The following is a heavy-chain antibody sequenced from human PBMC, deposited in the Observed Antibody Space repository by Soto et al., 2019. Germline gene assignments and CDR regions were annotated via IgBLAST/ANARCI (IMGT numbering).Heavy chain of an antibody. CDR1: GGSFSGYY. J-gene: IGHJ4*02. V-gene: IGHV4-34*01. CDR3: ARQAVAGSYYFDY. Sequence: SVTLSLTCAVYGGSFSGYYWSLIRQPPGKGLEWIGDINYSGSTYYNPSLKSRVTISVDTSKNQFSLKLSSVTAADTAVYYCARQAVAGSYYFDYWGQGTLVTVSS. CDR2: INYSGST. D-gene: IGHD6-19*01.